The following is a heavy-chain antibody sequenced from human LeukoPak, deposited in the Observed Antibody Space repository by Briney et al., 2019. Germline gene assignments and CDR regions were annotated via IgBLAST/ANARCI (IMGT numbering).Heavy chain of an antibody. D-gene: IGHD2-15*01. Sequence: TSETLSLTCTVSGGSISSYYWTWICQPPGKGLEWIGYIYYTGSAYYNPSLKSRVTISVDTSKNQFSLRLSSVTAADTAIYYCARHPGGYCPDYWGQGTLVTVSS. CDR2: IYYTGSA. CDR3: ARHPGGYCPDY. V-gene: IGHV4-59*08. J-gene: IGHJ4*02. CDR1: GGSISSYY.